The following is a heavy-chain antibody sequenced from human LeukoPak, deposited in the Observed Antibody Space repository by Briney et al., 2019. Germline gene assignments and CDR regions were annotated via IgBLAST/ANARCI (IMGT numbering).Heavy chain of an antibody. CDR2: MNPNSGNT. Sequence: ASVKLSCKASGYTFTNYDINWVRQATGQGLEWMGWMNPNSGNTGYAQKFQARFTITRNTSISTAYMELSSLRSEDTAVYYCARGSGQLVPLDYWGKGTLVTVSS. J-gene: IGHJ4*02. CDR3: ARGSGQLVPLDY. V-gene: IGHV1-8*03. CDR1: GYTFTNYD. D-gene: IGHD6-6*01.